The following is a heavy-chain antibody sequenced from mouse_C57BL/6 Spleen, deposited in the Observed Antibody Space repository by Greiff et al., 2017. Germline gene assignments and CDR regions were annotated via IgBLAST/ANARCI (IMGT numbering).Heavy chain of an antibody. Sequence: EVHLVESGGGLVQPGESLTLSCESNEYEFPSHDMSWVRKTPDKRLELVAAINSAGGSHYYPDTMERRFIISRDNTKKTLYLQRSSLRSEDTALYYWAIHNYDAWFAYWGQGTLVTVSA. J-gene: IGHJ3*01. D-gene: IGHD2-4*01. V-gene: IGHV5-2*01. CDR3: AIHNYDAWFAY. CDR1: EYEFPSHD. CDR2: INSAGGSH.